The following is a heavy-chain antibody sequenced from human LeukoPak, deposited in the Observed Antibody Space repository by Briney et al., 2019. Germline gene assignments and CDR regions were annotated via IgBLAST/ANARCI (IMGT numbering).Heavy chain of an antibody. Sequence: SQTLSLTCAVSGGSISSGGYSWSWIRQPPGKGLEWIGYIYYSGSTNYNPSLKSRVTISVDTSKNQFSLKLSSVTAADTAVYYCARVGYSYDFDYWGQGTLVTVSS. V-gene: IGHV4-30-4*07. CDR3: ARVGYSYDFDY. CDR2: IYYSGST. J-gene: IGHJ4*02. CDR1: GGSISSGGYS. D-gene: IGHD5-18*01.